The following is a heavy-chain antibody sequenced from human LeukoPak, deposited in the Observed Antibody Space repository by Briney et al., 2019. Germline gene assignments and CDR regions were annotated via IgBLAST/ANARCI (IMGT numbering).Heavy chain of an antibody. CDR3: ARVRDDYDIPGLYYYYYMDV. V-gene: IGHV3-30*03. CDR2: ISYDGSNK. D-gene: IGHD3-9*01. Sequence: GGSLRLSCAASGFTFSSYGMHWVRQAPGKGLEWVAVISYDGSNKYYADSVKGRFTISGDNSKNTLYLQMNSLRAEDTAVYYCARVRDDYDIPGLYYYYYMDVWGKGTTVTISS. J-gene: IGHJ6*03. CDR1: GFTFSSYG.